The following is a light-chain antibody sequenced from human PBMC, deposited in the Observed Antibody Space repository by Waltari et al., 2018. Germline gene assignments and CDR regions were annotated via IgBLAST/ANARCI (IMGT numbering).Light chain of an antibody. V-gene: IGLV3-25*03. CDR2: KDT. CDR1: ALAREY. CDR3: QSADSSGLVI. J-gene: IGLJ2*01. Sequence: SYELTQPPSVSVSPGPTARITCSGDALAREYVHWYQHRPGQPPVMVMYKDTDRPSGIPERFSGSSSGTTVTLTISGVQAEDEADYYCQSADSSGLVIFGGRTKLTVL.